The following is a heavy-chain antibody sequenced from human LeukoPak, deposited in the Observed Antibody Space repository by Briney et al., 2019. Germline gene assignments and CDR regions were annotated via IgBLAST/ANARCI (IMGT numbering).Heavy chain of an antibody. CDR1: GFPFSSYA. D-gene: IGHD5-18*01. CDR2: ISGSGGST. V-gene: IGHV3-23*01. Sequence: PGGSLRLSCAASGFPFSSYAMSWVRQAPGKGLEWVSAISGSGGSTYYADSVKGRFTISRDNSKNTLYLQMNSLRAEDTAVYYCAKIPRAYSYGYNYWGQGTLVTVSS. CDR3: AKIPRAYSYGYNY. J-gene: IGHJ4*02.